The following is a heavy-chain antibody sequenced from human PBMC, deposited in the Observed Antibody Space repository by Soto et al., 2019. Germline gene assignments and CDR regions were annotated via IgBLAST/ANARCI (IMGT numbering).Heavy chain of an antibody. CDR1: GYSFTNYG. V-gene: IGHV1-18*01. Sequence: QDQLVQSGVEVKKPGASVKVSCKASGYSFTNYGITWVRQAPGQGFEWMGWISAYNGNTNYAPKFQGRVPLTTDATTSTAYLEWRSLRSDDTAVYYCARDRGVAPPVAGNTHYYYYMDVWGKGTTVTVSS. CDR2: ISAYNGNT. CDR3: ARDRGVAPPVAGNTHYYYYMDV. J-gene: IGHJ6*03. D-gene: IGHD6-19*01.